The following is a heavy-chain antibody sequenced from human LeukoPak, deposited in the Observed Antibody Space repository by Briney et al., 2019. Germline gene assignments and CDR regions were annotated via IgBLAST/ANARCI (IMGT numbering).Heavy chain of an antibody. D-gene: IGHD5/OR15-5a*01. CDR1: GFTFTSSA. Sequence: ASVKVSCKASGFTFTSSAMQWVRQARGQRLEWMGWISAYNGNTNYAQNVQGRVTMSRDTSTSTAYMELRSLRSDDTAVYYCARLDIVSILFDSWGQGTLVTVSS. J-gene: IGHJ4*02. CDR2: ISAYNGNT. V-gene: IGHV1-18*01. CDR3: ARLDIVSILFDS.